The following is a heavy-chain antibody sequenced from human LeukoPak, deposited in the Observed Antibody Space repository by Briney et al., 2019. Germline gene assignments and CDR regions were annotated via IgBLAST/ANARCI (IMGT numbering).Heavy chain of an antibody. D-gene: IGHD3-10*01. V-gene: IGHV4-34*01. J-gene: IGHJ6*03. Sequence: SETLSLTCAVYVGSFSGYYWSWIRQPPGKGLEWIREINHSGSTNYNSSLKSRVTISVDTSKNQFSLKLSSVTAADTAVYYCARGYYGSGSHCCHMDVRGKGTTITVS. CDR3: ARGYYGSGSHCCHMDV. CDR2: INHSGST. CDR1: VGSFSGYY.